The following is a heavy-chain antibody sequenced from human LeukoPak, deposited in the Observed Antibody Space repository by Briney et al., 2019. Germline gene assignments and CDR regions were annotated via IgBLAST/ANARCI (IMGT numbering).Heavy chain of an antibody. J-gene: IGHJ4*02. CDR1: GGTFSSYA. D-gene: IGHD6-19*01. V-gene: IGHV1-69*06. CDR2: IIPIFGTA. CDR3: AREWGGAYSSGWYDLYY. Sequence: SVKVSCKASGGTFSSYAISWVRQAPGQGLEWMGGIIPIFGTANYAQKFQGRVTITADKSTSTAYMELSSLRSEDTAMYYCAREWGGAYSSGWYDLYYWGQGTLVTVSS.